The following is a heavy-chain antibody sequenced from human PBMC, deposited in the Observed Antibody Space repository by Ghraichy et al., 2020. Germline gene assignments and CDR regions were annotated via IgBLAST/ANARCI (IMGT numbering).Heavy chain of an antibody. D-gene: IGHD5-24*01. J-gene: IGHJ4*02. V-gene: IGHV1-69*13. Sequence: SVKVSCKASGGTFSSYAISWVRQAPGQGLEWMGGIIPIFGTANYAQKFQGRVTITADESTSTAYMELSSLRSEDTAVYYCARDREEMATIQEFDYWGQGTLVTVSS. CDR3: ARDREEMATIQEFDY. CDR1: GGTFSSYA. CDR2: IIPIFGTA.